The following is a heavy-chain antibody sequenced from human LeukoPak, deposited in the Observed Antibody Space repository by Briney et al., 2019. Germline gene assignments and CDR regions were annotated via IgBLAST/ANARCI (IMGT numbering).Heavy chain of an antibody. V-gene: IGHV4-59*01. CDR2: IYYSGST. D-gene: IGHD1-26*01. Sequence: PSETLSLTCTVSGGSISSYYWSWIRQPPGKGLEWIGYIYYSGSTNYNPSLKSRVTISVDTSKNQFSLKLSSVTAADTAVYYCARARPVVGATEYYFDYWGQGTLVTVSS. J-gene: IGHJ4*02. CDR1: GGSISSYY. CDR3: ARARPVVGATEYYFDY.